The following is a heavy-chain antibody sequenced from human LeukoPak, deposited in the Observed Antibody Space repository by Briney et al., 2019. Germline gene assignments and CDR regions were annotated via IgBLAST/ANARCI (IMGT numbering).Heavy chain of an antibody. Sequence: QSGGSLRLSCAASGFTFSNSSLNWVRQAPGKGLEWVSAISGSGGSTYYADSVKGRFTISRDNSKNTLYPQMNSLRAEDTAVYYCANLGGRLIVARTGGYFDYWGQGTLVTVSS. CDR3: ANLGGRLIVARTGGYFDY. J-gene: IGHJ4*02. V-gene: IGHV3-23*01. CDR1: GFTFSNSS. CDR2: ISGSGGST. D-gene: IGHD5-12*01.